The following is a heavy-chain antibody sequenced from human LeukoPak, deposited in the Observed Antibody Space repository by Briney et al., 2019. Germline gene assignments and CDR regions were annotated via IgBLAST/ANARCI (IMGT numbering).Heavy chain of an antibody. Sequence: GGSPRLSCTASGFTFSDYWMTWVRQAPGKEPEWVANIKQDGSQRYYVDSVRGRFTISRDNAKNSLFLQMNGLRAEDTAVYYCARRGGSSSRRSPIDYWGQGTLVTVSS. CDR1: GFTFSDYW. V-gene: IGHV3-7*01. J-gene: IGHJ4*02. CDR3: ARRGGSSSRRSPIDY. CDR2: IKQDGSQR. D-gene: IGHD6-6*01.